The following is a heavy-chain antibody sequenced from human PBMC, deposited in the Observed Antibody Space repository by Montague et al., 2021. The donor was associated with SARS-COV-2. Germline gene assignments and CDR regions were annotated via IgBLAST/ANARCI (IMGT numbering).Heavy chain of an antibody. CDR1: GVSITSYY. CDR2: IYASGST. CDR3: VRDGGNWYYFDY. D-gene: IGHD3-16*01. V-gene: IGHV4-4*07. Sequence: SETLSLTCSISGVSITSYYWSWVRQPAGKGLEWIGHIYASGSTNXSPSLKSRVRLSIDNPKNQFSLKLVSLTAADTAVYYCVRDGGNWYYFDYWGQGAQVTVSS. J-gene: IGHJ4*02.